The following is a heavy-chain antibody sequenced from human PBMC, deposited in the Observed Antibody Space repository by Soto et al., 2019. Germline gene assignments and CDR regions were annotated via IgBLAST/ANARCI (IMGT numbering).Heavy chain of an antibody. J-gene: IGHJ2*01. Sequence: HPGGSLRLSCAASGFTFSSYSMNWVRQAPGKGLEWVSYISSSSSTIYYADSVKGRFTISRDNAKNSLYLQMNSLRDEDTAVYYCARDRADSGSYSPWYFDLWGRGTLVTVSS. V-gene: IGHV3-48*02. CDR2: ISSSSSTI. D-gene: IGHD1-26*01. CDR3: ARDRADSGSYSPWYFDL. CDR1: GFTFSSYS.